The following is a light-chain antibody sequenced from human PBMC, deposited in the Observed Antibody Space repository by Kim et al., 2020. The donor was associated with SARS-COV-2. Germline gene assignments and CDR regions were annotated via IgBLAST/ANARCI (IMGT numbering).Light chain of an antibody. CDR1: QTISTW. CDR2: DAS. J-gene: IGKJ3*01. V-gene: IGKV1-5*01. CDR3: QEYNSDFT. Sequence: SASVGDRVNITCRASQTISTWLAWYQQKPGKPPNALISDASSLESGVPSRFSGSGSGTEFTLTISSLQPDDFATYYCQEYNSDFTFGPGTKVDIK.